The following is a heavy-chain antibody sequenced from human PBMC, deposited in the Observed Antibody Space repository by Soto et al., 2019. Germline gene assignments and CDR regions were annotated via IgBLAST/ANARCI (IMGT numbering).Heavy chain of an antibody. V-gene: IGHV3-23*01. D-gene: IGHD6-19*01. CDR3: AKADGEQWMLPHLEK. CDR1: VFNFKKFA. CDR2: ISCCGGST. J-gene: IGHJ4*02. Sequence: VGSLRLSCVASVFNFKKFAMSCVRHAPGEGLEWVSGISCCGGSTSYADSVKGRFSIARDDSTNTLSLQMNNLRVEDTAQYYCAKADGEQWMLPHLEKWGQATLVTVSS.